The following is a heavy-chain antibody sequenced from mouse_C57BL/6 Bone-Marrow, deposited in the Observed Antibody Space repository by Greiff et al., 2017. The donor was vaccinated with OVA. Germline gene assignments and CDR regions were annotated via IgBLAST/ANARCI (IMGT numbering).Heavy chain of an antibody. CDR3: APGYDYAMDY. V-gene: IGHV14-2*01. J-gene: IGHJ4*01. CDR1: GFNIKDYY. D-gene: IGHD1-2*01. CDR2: IDPEDGET. Sequence: VQLQQSGAELVKPGASVKLSCTASGFNIKDYYMHWVKQRTEQGLEWIGRIDPEDGETKYAQKFQGKATITADTSSNTAYLQLSSLTSEDTAVYYCAPGYDYAMDYWGQGTSVTVSS.